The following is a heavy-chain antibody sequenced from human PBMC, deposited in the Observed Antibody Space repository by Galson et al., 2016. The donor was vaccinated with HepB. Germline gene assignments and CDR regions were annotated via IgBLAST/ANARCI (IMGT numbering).Heavy chain of an antibody. CDR2: IYYSGST. CDR3: VAVAVRGYYYGMDV. D-gene: IGHD6-19*01. V-gene: IGHV4-31*02. Sequence: GWIRQHPGRGLEWIGYIYYSGSTFYNPSLKSRVTISVDTSKNHFSLKLSSVTAADTAVYYCVAVAVRGYYYGMDVWGQGTTVTVSS. J-gene: IGHJ6*02.